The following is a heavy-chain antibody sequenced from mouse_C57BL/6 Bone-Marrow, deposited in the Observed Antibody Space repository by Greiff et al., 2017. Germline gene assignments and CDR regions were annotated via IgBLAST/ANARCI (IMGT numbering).Heavy chain of an antibody. CDR2: IDPSDSYT. V-gene: IGHV1-69*01. D-gene: IGHD2-4*01. CDR3: AYYYDGSWYFDV. J-gene: IGHJ1*03. CDR1: GYTFTSYW. Sequence: QVQLQQPGAELVMPGASVKLSCKASGYTFTSYWMHWVKQRPGQGLEWNGEIDPSDSYTNYNQKFKGKSTLTVDKTASTAYMQLSSLTSEDSAVYYCAYYYDGSWYFDVWGTGTTVTVSS.